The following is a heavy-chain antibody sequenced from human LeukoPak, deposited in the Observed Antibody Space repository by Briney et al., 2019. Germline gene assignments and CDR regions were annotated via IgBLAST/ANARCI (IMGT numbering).Heavy chain of an antibody. CDR3: ARVVPAASY. CDR1: GGSFSGYY. J-gene: IGHJ4*02. D-gene: IGHD2-2*01. Sequence: SETLSLTCAVYGGSFSGYYWSWIRQPPGKELEWLGEINHSGSTNYNPSLKSRVTISVDTSKNQFSLKLSSVTAADTAVYYCARVVPAASYWGQGTLVTVSS. V-gene: IGHV4-34*01. CDR2: INHSGST.